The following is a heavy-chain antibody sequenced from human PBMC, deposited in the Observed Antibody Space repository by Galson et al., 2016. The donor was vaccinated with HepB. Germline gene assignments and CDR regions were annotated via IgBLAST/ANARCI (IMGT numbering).Heavy chain of an antibody. D-gene: IGHD3-22*01. CDR3: AKVSDRANNGYSGAFES. Sequence: SLRLSCAAPGFSFSRHSMNWVRQAPGKGLEWVAYINDRSRSIFYAASVKGRFTTSRDTSENTLDLQMSSLRTEDTAVYYCAKVSDRANNGYSGAFESWGQGALVTVSS. CDR2: INDRSRSI. J-gene: IGHJ4*02. V-gene: IGHV3-48*01. CDR1: GFSFSRHS.